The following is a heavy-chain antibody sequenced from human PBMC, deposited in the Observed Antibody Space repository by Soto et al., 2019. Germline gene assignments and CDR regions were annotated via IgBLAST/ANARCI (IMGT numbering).Heavy chain of an antibody. J-gene: IGHJ4*02. CDR2: ISAYNGNT. Sequence: ASVKVSCKASGYTFTSYGISWVRQAPGQGLEWMGWISAYNGNTNYAQKLQGRVTMTTDTSTSTAYMELRSLRSDDTAVYYCAREEYSSSSDPFDYWGQGTLVTVSS. V-gene: IGHV1-18*01. CDR3: AREEYSSSSDPFDY. D-gene: IGHD6-6*01. CDR1: GYTFTSYG.